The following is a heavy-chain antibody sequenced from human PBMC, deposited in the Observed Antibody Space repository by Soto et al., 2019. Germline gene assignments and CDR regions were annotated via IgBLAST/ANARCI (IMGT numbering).Heavy chain of an antibody. CDR3: ARGLQSLFDY. CDR1: GDSISSGGYY. Sequence: SETLSLTCSVSGDSISSGGYYWSWIRQNPGKGLEWIGYSYYSGSTYYNPSLESRVTISVDTSKNQFSLKLSSVTAADTAVYHCARGLQSLFDYWGQGTPVTVS. CDR2: SYYSGST. J-gene: IGHJ4*02. D-gene: IGHD6-19*01. V-gene: IGHV4-31*03.